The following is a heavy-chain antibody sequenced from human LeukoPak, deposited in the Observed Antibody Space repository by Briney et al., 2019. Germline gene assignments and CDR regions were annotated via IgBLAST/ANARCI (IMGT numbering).Heavy chain of an antibody. J-gene: IGHJ4*02. Sequence: SETLSLTCAVYGGSFSGYYWSWIRQPPGKGLEWIGEINHSGSTNYNPSLKSRVTISVDTSKNQFSLKLSSVTAADTAVYYCARREVVTARFDYWGQGTLVTVSS. CDR2: INHSGST. CDR1: GGSFSGYY. V-gene: IGHV4-34*01. D-gene: IGHD2-21*02. CDR3: ARREVVTARFDY.